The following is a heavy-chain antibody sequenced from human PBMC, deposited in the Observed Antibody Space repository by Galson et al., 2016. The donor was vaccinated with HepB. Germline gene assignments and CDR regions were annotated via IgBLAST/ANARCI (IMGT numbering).Heavy chain of an antibody. CDR2: ISSSGSFV. CDR1: GFNLKLYT. CDR3: ARDPRVGYGAYGSWLDL. D-gene: IGHD4/OR15-4a*01. V-gene: IGHV3-21*01. Sequence: SLRLSCAASGFNLKLYTMNWVRQAPGKGPEWVSSISSSGSFVSYADSLKGRFTISRDNAENSLFLQMNSLGAGDTAVYYCARDPRVGYGAYGSWLDLWGQGTLVTVSS. J-gene: IGHJ5*02.